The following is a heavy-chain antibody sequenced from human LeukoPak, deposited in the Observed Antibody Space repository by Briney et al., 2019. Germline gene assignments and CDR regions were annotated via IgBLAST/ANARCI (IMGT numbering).Heavy chain of an antibody. CDR2: IIPIFGTA. CDR3: ASSYGSGSYWSQYYYYMDV. Sequence: SVKVSCKASGYTFTSYGITWVRQAPGQGLEWMGGIIPIFGTANYAQKFQGRVTITADESTSTAYMELSSLRSEDTAVYYCASSYGSGSYWSQYYYYMDVWGKGTTVTISS. D-gene: IGHD3-10*01. CDR1: GYTFTSYG. V-gene: IGHV1-69*13. J-gene: IGHJ6*03.